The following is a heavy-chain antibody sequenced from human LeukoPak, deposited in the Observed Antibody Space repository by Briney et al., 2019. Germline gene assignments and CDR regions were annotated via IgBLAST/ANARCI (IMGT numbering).Heavy chain of an antibody. CDR3: ARAKMATITPYYFDY. J-gene: IGHJ4*02. D-gene: IGHD5-24*01. V-gene: IGHV3-64*01. Sequence: PGGSLRLSCAASGFTFSSYAMHWVRQAPGKGLEYVSAISSNGGSTYYANSVKGRFTISRDNSKNTLYLQMGSLRAEDMAVYYCARAKMATITPYYFDYWGQGTLSPSPQ. CDR1: GFTFSSYA. CDR2: ISSNGGST.